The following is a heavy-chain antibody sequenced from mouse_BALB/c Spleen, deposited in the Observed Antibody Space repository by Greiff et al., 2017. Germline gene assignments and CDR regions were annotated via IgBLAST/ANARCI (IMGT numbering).Heavy chain of an antibody. J-gene: IGHJ4*01. D-gene: IGHD3-2*01. V-gene: IGHV2-6-7*01. Sequence: VQLQQSGPGLVAPSQSLSITCTVSGFSLTGYGVNWVRQPPGKGLEWLGMIWGDGSTDYNSALKSRLSISKDNSKSQVFLKMNSLQTDDTARYYCARDRRRTDRATYAMDYWGQGTSVTVSS. CDR1: GFSLTGYG. CDR2: IWGDGST. CDR3: ARDRRRTDRATYAMDY.